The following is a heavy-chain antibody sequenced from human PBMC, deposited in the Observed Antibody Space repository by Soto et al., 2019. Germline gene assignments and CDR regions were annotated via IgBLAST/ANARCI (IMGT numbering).Heavy chain of an antibody. D-gene: IGHD1-26*01. CDR3: ARTFSPRGSTFYSDR. CDR2: ISSRGGNK. Sequence: EVQLVESGGGLVKPGGSLRLSCAASGFTFKDHTINWVRQAPGKGLEWVSSISSRGGNKIYADSVKGRFTISRDNAKDSLFLQMNSLTDEATGIYYCARTFSPRGSTFYSDRWGQGTLVTVSS. J-gene: IGHJ4*02. V-gene: IGHV3-21*01. CDR1: GFTFKDHT.